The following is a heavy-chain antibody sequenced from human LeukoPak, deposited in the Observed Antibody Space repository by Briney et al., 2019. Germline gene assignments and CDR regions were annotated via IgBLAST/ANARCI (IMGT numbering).Heavy chain of an antibody. CDR2: ISGPGGDT. Sequence: GGSLRLSCAASGFSFNSYAMVWVRQAPGKGLESVSPISGPGGDTYYADSVKGRFTISRDNSKNTLYLQVTSLRAGDTAIYYFCSHWNFDYWGQGTLVTVSS. CDR1: GFSFNSYA. V-gene: IGHV3-23*01. CDR3: CSHWNFDY. D-gene: IGHD1-1*01. J-gene: IGHJ4*02.